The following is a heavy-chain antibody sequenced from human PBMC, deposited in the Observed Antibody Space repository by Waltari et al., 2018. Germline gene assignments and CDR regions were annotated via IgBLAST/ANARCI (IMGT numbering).Heavy chain of an antibody. CDR1: GYSISSGYY. J-gene: IGHJ6*03. V-gene: IGHV4-38-2*02. CDR2: IYHRGST. Sequence: QVQLQESGPGLVKPSETLSLTCTVSGYSISSGYYWGWIRQPPGKGLEWIGSIYHRGSTYYNPSLKSRVTISVDTSKNQFSLKLSSVTAADTAVYYCARAGSGYDPPGYMDVWGKGTTVTVSS. CDR3: ARAGSGYDPPGYMDV. D-gene: IGHD5-12*01.